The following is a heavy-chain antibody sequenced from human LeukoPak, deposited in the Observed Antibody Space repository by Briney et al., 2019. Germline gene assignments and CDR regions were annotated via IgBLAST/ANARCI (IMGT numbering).Heavy chain of an antibody. CDR3: ARRSYNSPLRY. V-gene: IGHV4-34*01. D-gene: IGHD3-10*01. J-gene: IGHJ4*02. CDR1: GGSFSGYY. Sequence: SETLSLTCAVYGGSFSGYYWSWIRQPPGKGLERIGEINHSGSTNYNPSLKSRVTISVDTSKNQFSLKLSSVTAADTAVYYCARRSYNSPLRYWGQGTLVTVSS. CDR2: INHSGST.